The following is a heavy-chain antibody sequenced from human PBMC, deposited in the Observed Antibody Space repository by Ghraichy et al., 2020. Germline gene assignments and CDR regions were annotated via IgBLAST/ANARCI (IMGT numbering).Heavy chain of an antibody. J-gene: IGHJ1*01. D-gene: IGHD3-22*01. CDR3: ARYDSSGYCEYFQH. Sequence: GGSLRLSCAASGFTFSSYAMSWVRQAPGKGLEWVSAISGSGGSTYYADSVKGRFTISRDNSKNTLYLQMNSLRAEDTAVYYCARYDSSGYCEYFQHWGQGTLVTVSS. CDR2: ISGSGGST. CDR1: GFTFSSYA. V-gene: IGHV3-23*01.